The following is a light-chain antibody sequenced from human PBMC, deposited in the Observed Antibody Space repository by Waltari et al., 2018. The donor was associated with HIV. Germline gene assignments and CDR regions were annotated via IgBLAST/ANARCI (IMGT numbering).Light chain of an antibody. Sequence: DIVMTQSPVSLAVSLGERTTINCTSSRTLFYSSDNQNYLTWYLQRPGQSPKVLIFWASTRAFGVPERFSGSGSGTDFSLTLSSLQADDVGIYYCQQYYTVPPTFGGGTKVEI. CDR2: WAS. V-gene: IGKV4-1*01. CDR3: QQYYTVPPT. CDR1: RTLFYSSDNQNY. J-gene: IGKJ4*01.